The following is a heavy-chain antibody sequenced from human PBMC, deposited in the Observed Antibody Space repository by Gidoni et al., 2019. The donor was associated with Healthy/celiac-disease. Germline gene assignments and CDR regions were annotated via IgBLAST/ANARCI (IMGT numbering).Heavy chain of an antibody. CDR1: GFTFDDYA. V-gene: IGHV3-9*01. Sequence: VQLVESGGGLVQPGRSLSLSCAASGFTFDDYALHWVRPAPGKGLEWGSGISWSSGSMGYADSVKGRFTISRDNAKNSLYLQLNSLRAEDTALYYCAKDTGYDILTGRGTGGGMDVWGQGTTVTVSS. CDR3: AKDTGYDILTGRGTGGGMDV. J-gene: IGHJ6*02. D-gene: IGHD3-9*01. CDR2: ISWSSGSM.